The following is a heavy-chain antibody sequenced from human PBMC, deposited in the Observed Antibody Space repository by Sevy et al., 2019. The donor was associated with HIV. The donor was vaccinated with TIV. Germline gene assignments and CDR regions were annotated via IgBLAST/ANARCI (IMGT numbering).Heavy chain of an antibody. CDR3: ARRGGALVGRGSYFDY. V-gene: IGHV4-39*01. D-gene: IGHD3-16*01. CDR2: IYYSGST. CDR1: GGSISSSSYY. J-gene: IGHJ4*02. Sequence: SETLSLTCTVSGGSISSSSYYWGWIRQPPGKGLEWIGSIYYSGSTYYNPSLKSRVTISVDTSKNQFSLKLSSVTAADTAVYYCARRGGALVGRGSYFDYWGQGTLVTVSS.